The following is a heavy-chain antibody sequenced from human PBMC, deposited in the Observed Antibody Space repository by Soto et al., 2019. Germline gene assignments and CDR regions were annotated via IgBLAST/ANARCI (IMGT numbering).Heavy chain of an antibody. Sequence: QVQLQESGPGLVRPSETLSLTCTVSGGSISSYYWSWIPQPPGKGLEWIGYIYYNGRTNYNPSLKSRVTISVDTSKNQFSRGLTSVTAADTAVYYCARDRELYSSSWPNWFDHWGQGTLVTVSS. V-gene: IGHV4-59*01. CDR1: GGSISSYY. CDR3: ARDRELYSSSWPNWFDH. D-gene: IGHD6-13*01. J-gene: IGHJ5*02. CDR2: IYYNGRT.